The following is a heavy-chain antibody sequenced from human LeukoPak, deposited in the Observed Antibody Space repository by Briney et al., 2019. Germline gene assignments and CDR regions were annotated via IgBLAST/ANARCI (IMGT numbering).Heavy chain of an antibody. CDR2: IKSKTDCGTT. CDR1: GFTFSNAW. V-gene: IGHV3-15*01. CDR3: TTSRYGSGSYYVYFDY. D-gene: IGHD3-10*01. Sequence: GWALRLSCAASGFTFSNAWMSWLRQAPGKGLEWVGRIKSKTDCGTTDYAAPVKGRFTISRDDSKNTLYLQMNSLKTEDTAVYYCTTSRYGSGSYYVYFDYWGQGTLVTVSS. J-gene: IGHJ4*02.